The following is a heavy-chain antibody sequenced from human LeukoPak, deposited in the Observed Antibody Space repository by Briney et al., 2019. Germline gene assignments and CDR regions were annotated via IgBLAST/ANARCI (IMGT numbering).Heavy chain of an antibody. CDR1: GGSISSGDYY. Sequence: PSQTLSLTCTVSGGSISSGDYYWSWIRQPPGKGLEWIGYIYYSGSTYYNPSLKSRVTISVDTSKNQFSLKLSSVTAADTAVYYCARRAYLLWFGELLDWFDPWGQGTLVTVSS. CDR2: IYYSGST. J-gene: IGHJ5*02. D-gene: IGHD3-10*01. V-gene: IGHV4-30-4*08. CDR3: ARRAYLLWFGELLDWFDP.